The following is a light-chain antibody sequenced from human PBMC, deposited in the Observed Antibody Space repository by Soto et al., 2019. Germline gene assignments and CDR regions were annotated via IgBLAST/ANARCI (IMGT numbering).Light chain of an antibody. CDR2: EVN. V-gene: IGLV2-14*01. CDR1: SSDVGGYNY. J-gene: IGLJ1*01. CDR3: SSYTSISTRV. Sequence: QSALTQPASVSGSPGQSITISCTGTSSDVGGYNYVSWYQQHPGKAPQLIIYEVNNRPSGVSNRFSGSKSVNTASLTISGLQAEDEADYYCSSYTSISTRVFGTGTKVTVL.